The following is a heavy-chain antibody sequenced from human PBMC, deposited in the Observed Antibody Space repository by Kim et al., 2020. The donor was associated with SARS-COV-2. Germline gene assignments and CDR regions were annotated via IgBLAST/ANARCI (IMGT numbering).Heavy chain of an antibody. Sequence: SETLSLTCAVYGGSFSGYYWSWIRQPPGKGLEWIGEINHSGSTNYNPSLKSRVTISVDTSKNQFSLKLSSVTAADTAVYYCARGGPPGIWDYFDYWGQGTLVTVSS. CDR2: INHSGST. CDR3: ARGGPPGIWDYFDY. CDR1: GGSFSGYY. D-gene: IGHD3-10*01. V-gene: IGHV4-34*01. J-gene: IGHJ4*02.